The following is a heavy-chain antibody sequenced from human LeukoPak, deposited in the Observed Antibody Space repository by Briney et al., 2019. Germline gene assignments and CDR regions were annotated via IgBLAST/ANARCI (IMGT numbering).Heavy chain of an antibody. Sequence: GGSLRLSCAASGFTLSSYWMNWVRQAPGKGLEWVANIKQDGSEKYYVDSVKGRFTISRDNAKNSLYLQMNSLRAEDTAVYYCARVGIAAPVTVHYAFDIWGQGTMVTVSS. J-gene: IGHJ3*02. CDR2: IKQDGSEK. D-gene: IGHD6-25*01. V-gene: IGHV3-7*01. CDR1: GFTLSSYW. CDR3: ARVGIAAPVTVHYAFDI.